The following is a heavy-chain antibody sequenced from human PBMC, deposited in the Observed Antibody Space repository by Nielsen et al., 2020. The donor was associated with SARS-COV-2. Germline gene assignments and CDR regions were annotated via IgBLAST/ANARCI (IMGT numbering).Heavy chain of an antibody. D-gene: IGHD3-16*02. CDR3: ARDGGIYDYVWGSYRDEFDY. Sequence: GESLKISCAASGFTFSIYTINWVRQAPGRGLEWVSSISSSSTYIYYADSVKGRFTISRDNAKNSLYLQMNSLRAEDTAVYYCARDGGIYDYVWGSYRDEFDYWGQGTLVPSPQ. CDR2: ISSSSTYI. J-gene: IGHJ4*02. CDR1: GFTFSIYT. V-gene: IGHV3-21*01.